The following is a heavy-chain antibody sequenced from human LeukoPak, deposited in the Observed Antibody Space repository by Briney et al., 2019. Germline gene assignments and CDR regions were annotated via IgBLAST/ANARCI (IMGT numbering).Heavy chain of an antibody. CDR1: GGSISSYY. Sequence: SETLSLTCTVSGGSISSYYWSWIRQPPGKGLEWIGYISYSGSTNYNPSLKSRVTISVDTSKNQFSLKLSSVTAADTAVYYCARLDSQSRKVWGQGTTVTVFS. D-gene: IGHD3-22*01. J-gene: IGHJ6*02. V-gene: IGHV4-59*08. CDR2: ISYSGST. CDR3: ARLDSQSRKV.